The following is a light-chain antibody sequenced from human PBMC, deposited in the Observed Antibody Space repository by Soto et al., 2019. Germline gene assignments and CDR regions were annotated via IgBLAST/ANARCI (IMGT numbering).Light chain of an antibody. V-gene: IGKV3-20*01. CDR2: GAS. CDR1: QSVSGSY. CDR3: QHYGTSLYT. Sequence: EIVLTQSPGTLSLSPGERATLSCRASQSVSGSYLAWYQQKPGRAPRLLIYGASSRATGIPDRFSGSGSGTDFTLTISRLEPEDFAVYYCQHYGTSLYTFGQGTKVEIK. J-gene: IGKJ2*01.